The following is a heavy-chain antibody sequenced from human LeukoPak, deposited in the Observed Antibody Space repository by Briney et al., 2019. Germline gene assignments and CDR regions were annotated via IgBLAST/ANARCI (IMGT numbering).Heavy chain of an antibody. Sequence: PGGSLRLSCAASGFIFSSYGMHWVRQAPGKGLEWVAVIWYDGSNKYYADSVKGRFTISRDNSKNTLYLQMNSLRAEDTAVYYCARDHNGDAYFDYWGQGTLVTVSS. CDR3: ARDHNGDAYFDY. CDR1: GFIFSSYG. CDR2: IWYDGSNK. V-gene: IGHV3-33*01. D-gene: IGHD4-17*01. J-gene: IGHJ4*02.